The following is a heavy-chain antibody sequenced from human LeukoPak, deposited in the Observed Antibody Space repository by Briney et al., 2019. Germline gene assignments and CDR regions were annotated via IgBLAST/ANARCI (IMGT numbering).Heavy chain of an antibody. D-gene: IGHD2-2*01. CDR1: GGSISSYY. J-gene: IGHJ4*02. V-gene: IGHV4-59*13. CDR3: ARERCSSTTCYFDY. Sequence: SSETLSLTCNVSGGSISSYYWSCIRQPPGKGREGIAYIYYSGSTKHNPSLKSRVTLSVDTSKRQFSLKLSSVTAADPAVNYWARERCSSTTCYFDYWGQGTLVTVSS. CDR2: IYYSGST.